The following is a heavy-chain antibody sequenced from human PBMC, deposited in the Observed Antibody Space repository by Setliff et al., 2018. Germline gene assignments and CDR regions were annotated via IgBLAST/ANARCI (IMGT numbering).Heavy chain of an antibody. D-gene: IGHD3-3*01. CDR3: ARLYYNFWSGYFWEHAQFDP. V-gene: IGHV1-2*04. CDR2: INPNSGGT. CDR1: GYTLTELS. Sequence: ASVKVSCKVSGYTLTELSMHWVRQAPGQGLEWMGWINPNSGGTNYAQKFQGWVTMTRDTSISTAYMELSRLRSDDTAVYYCARLYYNFWSGYFWEHAQFDPWGQGTLVTVSS. J-gene: IGHJ5*02.